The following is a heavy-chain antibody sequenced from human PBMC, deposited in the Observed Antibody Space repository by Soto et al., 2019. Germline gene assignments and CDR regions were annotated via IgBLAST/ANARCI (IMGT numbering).Heavy chain of an antibody. Sequence: QVQLVQSEGGVVQPGRSLRLSCVMSGMSFRDSGMHWVRQAPGKGLEWVAMIWSDGNSKFYADSVQGRFTVSRDNSMDTLYLQMTSLRPEDTAIYYCARDKGVTSLDYGGQGTLVTVSS. J-gene: IGHJ4*02. D-gene: IGHD2-2*01. CDR1: GMSFRDSG. CDR2: IWSDGNSK. CDR3: ARDKGVTSLDY. V-gene: IGHV3-33*01.